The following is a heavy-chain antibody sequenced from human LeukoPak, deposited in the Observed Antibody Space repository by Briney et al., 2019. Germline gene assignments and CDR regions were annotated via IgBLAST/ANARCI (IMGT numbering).Heavy chain of an antibody. CDR2: ISYNGRT. D-gene: IGHD6-13*01. Sequence: SETLSLTCTVSGGSITTYYWSWIRQPPGKGLEWIGYISYNGRTNYKPSLSSRVTISVDTSKNQFSLKLSSVTAADTAVYYCARDRGSSWHEFDYWGQGTLVTVSS. CDR1: GGSITTYY. CDR3: ARDRGSSWHEFDY. J-gene: IGHJ4*02. V-gene: IGHV4-59*12.